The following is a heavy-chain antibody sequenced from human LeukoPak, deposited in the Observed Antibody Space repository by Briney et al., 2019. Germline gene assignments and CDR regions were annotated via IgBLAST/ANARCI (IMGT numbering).Heavy chain of an antibody. Sequence: GGSLRLSCAASGFTFSDYYMSWIRQAPGKGLEWVSYISSSGSTIYYADSVKGRFTISRDNAKNSLYLQMNSLRAEDTAVYYCARADCGGDCRYYYYYMDVWGKGTTVTVSS. CDR3: ARADCGGDCRYYYYYMDV. CDR1: GFTFSDYY. V-gene: IGHV3-11*01. J-gene: IGHJ6*03. D-gene: IGHD2-21*02. CDR2: ISSSGSTI.